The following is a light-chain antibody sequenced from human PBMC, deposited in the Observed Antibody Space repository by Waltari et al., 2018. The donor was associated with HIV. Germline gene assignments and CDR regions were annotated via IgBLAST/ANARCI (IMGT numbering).Light chain of an antibody. J-gene: IGLJ3*02. CDR1: NSTIETQW. CDR3: EAWDSTLKETL. Sequence: QSVLTQPPSASGTPGQTLTIPCSGSNSTIETQWVHCYQQIPGTAPKLLIYRNYKRPSGVPERFSVSKSGASASLVISGLRSEDEADYYCEAWDSTLKETLFGGGTKLTVL. V-gene: IGLV1-47*01. CDR2: RNY.